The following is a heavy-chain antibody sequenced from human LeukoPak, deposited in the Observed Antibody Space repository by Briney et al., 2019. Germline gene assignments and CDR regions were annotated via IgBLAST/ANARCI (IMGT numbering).Heavy chain of an antibody. CDR1: GGSISSYY. CDR2: IYYSGST. Sequence: PSETLSLTCTVSGGSISSYYWSWIRQPPGKGLEWIGYIYYSGSTNYNPSLKSRVTISVDTSKNQFSLKLSSVTAADTAVYYCFSRFLEWLHINWGQGALVTVSS. J-gene: IGHJ4*02. V-gene: IGHV4-59*08. CDR3: FSRFLEWLHIN. D-gene: IGHD3-3*01.